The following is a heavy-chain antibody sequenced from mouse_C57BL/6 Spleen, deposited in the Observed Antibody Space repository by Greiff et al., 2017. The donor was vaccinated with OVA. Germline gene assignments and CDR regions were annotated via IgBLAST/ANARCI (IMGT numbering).Heavy chain of an antibody. V-gene: IGHV1-76*01. D-gene: IGHD1-1*01. CDR3: ARDTTVVPAMDY. J-gene: IGHJ4*01. Sequence: QVQLKQSGAELVRPGASVKLSCKASGYTFTDYYINWVKQRPGQGLEWIARIYPGSGNTYYNEKFKGKATLTAEKSSSTAYMQLSSLTSEDSAVYFCARDTTVVPAMDYWGQGTSVTVSS. CDR2: IYPGSGNT. CDR1: GYTFTDYY.